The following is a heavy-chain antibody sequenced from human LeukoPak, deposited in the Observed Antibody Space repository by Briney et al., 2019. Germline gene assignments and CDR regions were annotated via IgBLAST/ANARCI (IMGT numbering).Heavy chain of an antibody. CDR3: ARESGDTRTVNSFDF. Sequence: PLETLSLTCTVSGDSISSYSYYWAWIRQPPGKGLEWIVSILFRGAIYYNPSLKPRIIMSVDTSHNHFSLKLTSVTAADTAVYFCARESGDTRTVNSFDFWGRGTLITVSS. CDR2: ILFRGAI. D-gene: IGHD2-21*01. CDR1: GDSISSYSYY. J-gene: IGHJ4*01. V-gene: IGHV4-39*07.